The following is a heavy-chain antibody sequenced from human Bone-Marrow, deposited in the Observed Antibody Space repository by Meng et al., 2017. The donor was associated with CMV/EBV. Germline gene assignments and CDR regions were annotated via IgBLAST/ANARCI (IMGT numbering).Heavy chain of an antibody. D-gene: IGHD1-26*01. J-gene: IGHJ4*02. CDR3: AREIVGATTRYYFDY. CDR1: GGSISSSSYY. CDR2: IYYSGST. V-gene: IGHV4-39*07. Sequence: SETLSLTCTVSGGSISSSSYYWGWIRQPPGKGLEWIGSIYYSGSTNYNPSLKSRVTISVDTSKNQFSLKLSSVTAADTAVYYCAREIVGATTRYYFDYWGQGTLVTVSS.